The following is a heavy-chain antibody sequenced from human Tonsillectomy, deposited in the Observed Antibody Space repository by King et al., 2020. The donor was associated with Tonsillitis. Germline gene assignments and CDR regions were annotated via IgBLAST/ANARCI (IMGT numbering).Heavy chain of an antibody. CDR2: ISYSGVTI. CDR3: ARDRWFGGV. CDR1: GFTFSDHY. Sequence: VQLVESGGGLGKPGESLSLSCAASGFTFSDHYMSWIRQAPGKGREWGGYISYSGVTIYYADSVKGRFTISRYNAKNSLFLQMNSLRAEDTAVYYCARDRWFGGVWGQGTTVTVSS. J-gene: IGHJ6*02. D-gene: IGHD3-10*01. V-gene: IGHV3-11*01.